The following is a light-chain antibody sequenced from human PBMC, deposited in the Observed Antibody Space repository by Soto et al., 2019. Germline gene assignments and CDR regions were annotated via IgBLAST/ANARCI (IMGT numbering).Light chain of an antibody. CDR2: SNN. J-gene: IGLJ3*02. V-gene: IGLV1-44*01. CDR1: SANIGSNT. Sequence: QSVLTQPPSASGTPGQRVTISCSGSSANIGSNTVNSYQQLPGTSTKLLIYSNNQRPSGGPDRFSGSKSGTSASLAISGLQYEDEADYSCSAWDDSLNGWVFGGGTQLTVL. CDR3: SAWDDSLNGWV.